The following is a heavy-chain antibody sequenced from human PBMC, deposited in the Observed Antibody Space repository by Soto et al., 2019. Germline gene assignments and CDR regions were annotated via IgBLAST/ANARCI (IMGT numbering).Heavy chain of an antibody. J-gene: IGHJ5*02. CDR2: IFYSGSF. D-gene: IGHD3-9*01. CDR3: ARQINYDILTGYPSWFDP. CDR1: GGSISSGTSY. V-gene: IGHV4-30-4*08. Sequence: SETLSLTCTVSGGSISSGTSYWSWIRQRPGKGLEWIGYIFYSGSFYYTPSLRGRVMIFVDTSKNQFTLRLSSVTAADTAVYYCARQINYDILTGYPSWFDPWGQGTLVTVSS.